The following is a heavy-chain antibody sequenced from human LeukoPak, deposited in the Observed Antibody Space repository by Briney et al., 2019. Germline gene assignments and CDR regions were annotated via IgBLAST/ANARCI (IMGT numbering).Heavy chain of an antibody. CDR1: GGSISSYY. CDR3: ARDFGGYPIDAFDI. D-gene: IGHD3-22*01. J-gene: IGHJ3*02. CDR2: IYYSGST. V-gene: IGHV4-59*01. Sequence: PSETLSLTCTVSGGSISSYYWSWIRQPPGKGLEWIGYIYYSGSTNYNPSLKSRVTISVDTSKNLFSLKLSSVTAADTAVYYCARDFGGYPIDAFDIWGQGTMVTVSS.